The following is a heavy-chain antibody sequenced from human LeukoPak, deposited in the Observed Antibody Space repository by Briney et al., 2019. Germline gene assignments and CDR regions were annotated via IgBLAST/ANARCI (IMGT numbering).Heavy chain of an antibody. D-gene: IGHD3-22*01. Sequence: ASVKVSCTASGYTFTSYYMHWVRPAPGQGLEWMGIINPSGGSTSYAQKFQGRVTMTRDTSTSTVYMELSSLRSEDTAVYYCASHYYYDSSCYYSLDYWGQGTLVTVSS. CDR2: INPSGGST. J-gene: IGHJ4*02. CDR3: ASHYYYDSSCYYSLDY. V-gene: IGHV1-46*01. CDR1: GYTFTSYY.